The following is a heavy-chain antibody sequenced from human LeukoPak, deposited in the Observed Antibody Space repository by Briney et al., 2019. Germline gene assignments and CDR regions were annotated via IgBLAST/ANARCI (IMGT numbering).Heavy chain of an antibody. Sequence: GGSLRLSCAAPGFTFSSYSMNWVRQAPGKGLEWVSSISSSSSYIYYADSVKGRCTISRDNAKNSLYLQMNSLRAEDTAVYYCAKDLGGYYDSSGYSGFIDYWGQGTLVTVSS. CDR3: AKDLGGYYDSSGYSGFIDY. J-gene: IGHJ4*02. V-gene: IGHV3-21*01. CDR2: ISSSSSYI. CDR1: GFTFSSYS. D-gene: IGHD3-22*01.